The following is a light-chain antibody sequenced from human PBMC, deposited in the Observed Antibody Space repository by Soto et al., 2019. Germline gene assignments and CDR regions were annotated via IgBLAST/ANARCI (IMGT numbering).Light chain of an antibody. CDR2: EVN. CDR1: RSDVGNYNL. J-gene: IGLJ3*02. Sequence: QSALTQPASVSGSPGQSITISCTGTRSDVGNYNLVSWYQQHPGKAPKLMIYEVNKRPSGVSNRFSGSKSGNTASLTISGLQTEDEADYYCGSYAGSDTWAFGGGTKLTVL. V-gene: IGLV2-23*02. CDR3: GSYAGSDTWA.